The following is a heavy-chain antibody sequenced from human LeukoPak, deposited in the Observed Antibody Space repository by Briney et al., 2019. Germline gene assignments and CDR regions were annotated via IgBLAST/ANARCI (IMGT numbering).Heavy chain of an antibody. J-gene: IGHJ3*02. CDR3: ARMSQGAFDI. CDR2: IYGGGNT. Sequence: QPGGSLRLSCAASGFTVSGNYMSWVRQAPGKGLEWVSIIYGGGNTYYADSVKGRFTISRDNSKNTLYVQMNSLRAEDTAVYYCARMSQGAFDIWGQGTMVTVSS. CDR1: GFTVSGNY. V-gene: IGHV3-53*01.